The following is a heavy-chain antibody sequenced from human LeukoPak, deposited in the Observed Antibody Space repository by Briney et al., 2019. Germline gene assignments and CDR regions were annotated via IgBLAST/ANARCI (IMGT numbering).Heavy chain of an antibody. Sequence: GGSLRLSCTASGFXFSNVWISWVRQVPGKGLEWVGRIISIIGGGTSDYPAPVKGRFTISRDDSKNTLYLQMNSLITEDTAVYYCATHRGEWVLDTWGQGTQVTVSS. J-gene: IGHJ5*02. V-gene: IGHV3-15*01. CDR3: ATHRGEWVLDT. CDR2: IISIIGGGTS. CDR1: GFXFSNVW. D-gene: IGHD3-16*01.